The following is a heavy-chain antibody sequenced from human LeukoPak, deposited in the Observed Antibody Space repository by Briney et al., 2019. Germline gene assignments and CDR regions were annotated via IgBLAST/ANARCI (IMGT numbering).Heavy chain of an antibody. CDR3: ARSGRGTYYYFDL. J-gene: IGHJ4*02. Sequence: ASVKVSCKASSYSFNRYGISWVRQAPGQGLEWMGWISGYNGNTNYAQKFLGRVSMTADTSTSTAYMELRSLTSDDTAVYYCARSGRGTYYYFDLWGQRTLVTVSS. CDR1: SYSFNRYG. CDR2: ISGYNGNT. D-gene: IGHD5-12*01. V-gene: IGHV1-18*01.